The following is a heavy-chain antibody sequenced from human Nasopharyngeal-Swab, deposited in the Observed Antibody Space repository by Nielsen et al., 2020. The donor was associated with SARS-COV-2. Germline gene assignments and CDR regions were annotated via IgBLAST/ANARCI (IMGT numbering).Heavy chain of an antibody. D-gene: IGHD3-10*02. CDR3: SRMLED. V-gene: IGHV3-7*01. CDR2: INQDGSEK. CDR1: GFTLSNNW. Sequence: GESLKISCAASGFTLSNNWMDWVRQAPGKGLEGVANINQDGSEKHYVDSVKGRFTISRDNAKNSVYLQLNSLRTEDTAIYYCSRMLEDWGQGTLVTVSS. J-gene: IGHJ4*02.